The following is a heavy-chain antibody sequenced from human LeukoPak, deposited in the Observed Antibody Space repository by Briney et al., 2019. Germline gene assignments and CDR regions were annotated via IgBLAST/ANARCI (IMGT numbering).Heavy chain of an antibody. CDR1: GFTVSSNY. Sequence: WGSLRLSCAASGFTVSSNYMSWVRQAPGKGLEWVSVIYSGGSTYYADSVKGRFTISRDSSKNTLYLQMNSLRAEDTAVYYCARDVWHYDYVWGSSDIWGQGTMVTVSS. CDR3: ARDVWHYDYVWGSSDI. J-gene: IGHJ3*02. V-gene: IGHV3-53*01. CDR2: IYSGGST. D-gene: IGHD3-16*01.